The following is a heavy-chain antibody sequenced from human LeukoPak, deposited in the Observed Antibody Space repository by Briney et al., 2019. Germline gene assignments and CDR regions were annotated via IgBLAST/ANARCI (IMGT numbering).Heavy chain of an antibody. D-gene: IGHD2-15*01. CDR3: ARRISLEY. CDR1: GFTFSDYS. Sequence: GGSLRLSCAASGFTFSDYSMSWIRQAPGKGLGWVSYLDSSGSIIYYADPVKGRFTISRDNAKNSLYLQMNSLRAEDTAVYYCARRISLEYWGQGTLVTVSS. V-gene: IGHV3-11*01. CDR2: LDSSGSII. J-gene: IGHJ4*02.